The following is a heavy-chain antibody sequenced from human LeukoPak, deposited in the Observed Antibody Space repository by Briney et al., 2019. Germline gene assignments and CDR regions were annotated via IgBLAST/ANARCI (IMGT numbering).Heavy chain of an antibody. V-gene: IGHV4-30-4*01. CDR3: AGVHTTVTTYYFDY. CDR2: IYYSGST. J-gene: IGHJ4*02. D-gene: IGHD4-17*01. CDR1: GGSINSGDYY. Sequence: SQTLSLTCTVSGGSINSGDYYWSWVRQPPGKGLEWIGYIYYSGSTNYNPSLKSRVTISVDTSKNQFSLKLSSVTVADTAVYYCAGVHTTVTTYYFDYWGQGTLVTVSS.